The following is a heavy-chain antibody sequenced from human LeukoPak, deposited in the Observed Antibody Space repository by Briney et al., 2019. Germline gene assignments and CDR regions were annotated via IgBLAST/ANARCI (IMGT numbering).Heavy chain of an antibody. D-gene: IGHD3-22*01. J-gene: IGHJ4*02. CDR2: ISYDGSNK. CDR1: GFTFSSYA. CDR3: ASYDSSGYYFDY. Sequence: GRSLRLSCAASGFTFSSYAMHWVRQAPGKGLEWVAVISYDGSNKYYADSVKGRFTISRDNSKNTLYLQMNSLRAEDTAVYYCASYDSSGYYFDYWDQGTLVTVSS. V-gene: IGHV3-30-3*01.